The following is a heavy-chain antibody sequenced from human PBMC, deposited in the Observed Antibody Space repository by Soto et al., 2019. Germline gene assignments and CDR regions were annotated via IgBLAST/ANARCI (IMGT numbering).Heavy chain of an antibody. CDR1: GFTFSRYW. D-gene: IGHD3-10*02. Sequence: EVQLVESGGGLVQPGGSLRLSCAASGFTFSRYWMSWVRQAPGKGLEWVANIKEDGSEKYYVDSLKGRFTISRDNAKKPLDLQMNSLRVEDTAVYYLAEDFRPTGLVVRPTPGVFPDLGQGPPGNGSS. CDR3: AEDFRPTGLVVRPTPGVFPD. V-gene: IGHV3-7*03. CDR2: IKEDGSEK. J-gene: IGHJ1*01.